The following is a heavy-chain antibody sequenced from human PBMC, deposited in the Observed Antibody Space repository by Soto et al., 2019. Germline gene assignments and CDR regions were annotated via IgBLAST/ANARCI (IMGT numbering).Heavy chain of an antibody. J-gene: IGHJ3*01. Sequence: ASVKVSCKAFGYTFTTYGLSWVRQAPGQGLEWMGRISVHNGNTNYAQKFHDRVTMTTDTSTTTAYMELGSLRSDDTAVYYCARDGPSNSGNLYAFDVWGQGTMVIVS. CDR1: GYTFTTYG. D-gene: IGHD1-26*01. V-gene: IGHV1-18*04. CDR3: ARDGPSNSGNLYAFDV. CDR2: ISVHNGNT.